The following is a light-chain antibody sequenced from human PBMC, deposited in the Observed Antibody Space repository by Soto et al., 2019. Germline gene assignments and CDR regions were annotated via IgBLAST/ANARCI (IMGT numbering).Light chain of an antibody. CDR1: QGISSA. CDR2: DAS. V-gene: IGKV1-13*02. Sequence: AIQLTQSPSSLSASVGDRVTITCRASQGISSALAWYQQKPGKAPKLLIYDASSLESGVPSRFSGSVSGTDFTLTISSLHPEDIATYYCQQFNSYPTFGQWTRLEIK. J-gene: IGKJ5*01. CDR3: QQFNSYPT.